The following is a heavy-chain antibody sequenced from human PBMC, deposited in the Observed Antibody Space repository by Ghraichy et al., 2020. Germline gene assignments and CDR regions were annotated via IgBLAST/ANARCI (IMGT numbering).Heavy chain of an antibody. CDR3: ARDQGIAVAGRTAYYYYGMDV. CDR2: ISYDGSNK. D-gene: IGHD6-19*01. J-gene: IGHJ6*02. V-gene: IGHV3-30*04. Sequence: GGSLRLSCAASGFTFSSYAMHWVRQAPGKGLEWVAVISYDGSNKYYADSVKGRFTISRDNSKNTLYLQMNSLRAEDTAVYYCARDQGIAVAGRTAYYYYGMDVWGQGTTVTVSS. CDR1: GFTFSSYA.